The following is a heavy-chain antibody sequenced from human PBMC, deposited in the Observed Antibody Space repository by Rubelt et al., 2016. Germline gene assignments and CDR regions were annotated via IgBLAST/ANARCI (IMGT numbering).Heavy chain of an antibody. Sequence: QVQLQQWGAGLLKPSETLSLTCAVYGGSFSGYYWSWIRQPPGKGLEWIGEINHSGSTTYNPSIKSRVTISVDTSKNQFSLKSRSVTAADTAVYYCAADFLGAAGTGDWGQGTLVTVSS. CDR2: INHSGST. D-gene: IGHD6-13*01. CDR1: GGSFSGYY. CDR3: AADFLGAAGTGD. J-gene: IGHJ4*02. V-gene: IGHV4-34*01.